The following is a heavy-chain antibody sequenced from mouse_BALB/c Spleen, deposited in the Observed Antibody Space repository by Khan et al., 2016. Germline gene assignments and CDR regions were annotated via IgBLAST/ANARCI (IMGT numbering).Heavy chain of an antibody. D-gene: IGHD1-1*01. J-gene: IGHJ3*01. Sequence: QVQLQESGAEMAKPGASVKMSCKAFGYTFTDYWMHWVKQRPGQGLEWIGYINPSTGHTEYNQKFKDKATLTADKSSSTACMQLSKLTSEDSADYYCAKWSYYNGSTYDWFAYWGQGTLVTVSA. CDR1: GYTFTDYW. V-gene: IGHV1-7*01. CDR3: AKWSYYNGSTYDWFAY. CDR2: INPSTGHT.